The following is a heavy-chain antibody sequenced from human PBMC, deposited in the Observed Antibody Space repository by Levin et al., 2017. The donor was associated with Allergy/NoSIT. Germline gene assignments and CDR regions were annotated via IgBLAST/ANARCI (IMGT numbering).Heavy chain of an antibody. D-gene: IGHD2/OR15-2a*01. J-gene: IGHJ5*02. V-gene: IGHV3-48*04. CDR2: ISSSGSTI. Sequence: GESLKISCAASRFTLSTYSMHWVRQAPGKGLEWVSYISSSGSTIYYADSVKGRFTISRDNAKNSLYLQMNSLRAEDTAVYYCARDVYEGANWFDPWGQGTLVTVSS. CDR3: ARDVYEGANWFDP. CDR1: RFTLSTYS.